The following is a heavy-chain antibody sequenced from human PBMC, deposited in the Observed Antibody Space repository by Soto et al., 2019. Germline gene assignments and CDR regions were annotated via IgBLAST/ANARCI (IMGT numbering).Heavy chain of an antibody. CDR3: ARDKGSDAPIDM. D-gene: IGHD3-10*01. CDR1: GFTFSSYS. V-gene: IGHV3-21*01. J-gene: IGHJ3*02. Sequence: GGSLRLSCAASGFTFSSYSMNWVRQAPGKGLEWVSSISSSSSYKYYADSVKGRFTISRDNSKSTLDLQMSSLRVEDTAVYYCARDKGSDAPIDMWGQGTMVTVSS. CDR2: ISSSSSYK.